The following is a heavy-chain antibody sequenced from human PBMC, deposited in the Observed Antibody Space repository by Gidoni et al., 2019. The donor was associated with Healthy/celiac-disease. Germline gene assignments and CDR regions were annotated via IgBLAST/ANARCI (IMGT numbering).Heavy chain of an antibody. CDR2: INAGNGNT. J-gene: IGHJ4*02. V-gene: IGHV1-3*01. D-gene: IGHD3-3*01. CDR3: ARGLIFGVVTNFDY. CDR1: GYTFTSYA. Sequence: QVQLVQSGAAVKKPGASVKVSCKASGYTFTSYAMHWVRQAPGQRLEWMGWINAGNGNTKYSQKFQGRVTITRDTSASTAYMELSSLRSEDTAVYYCARGLIFGVVTNFDYWGQGTLVTVSS.